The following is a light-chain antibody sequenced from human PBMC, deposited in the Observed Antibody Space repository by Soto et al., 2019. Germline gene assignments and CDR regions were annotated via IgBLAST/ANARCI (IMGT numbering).Light chain of an antibody. CDR1: QSLSGW. CDR2: KTS. J-gene: IGKJ2*01. Sequence: DIQMTQSPSTLSASVGDRVTVTCRASQSLSGWLAWYQQRPGKAPKLLIYKTSSLESGVPSRFSGSSSGTEFTLTISNLQPDDFATYYCLQYNSLYTFGQGTKVDIK. CDR3: LQYNSLYT. V-gene: IGKV1-5*03.